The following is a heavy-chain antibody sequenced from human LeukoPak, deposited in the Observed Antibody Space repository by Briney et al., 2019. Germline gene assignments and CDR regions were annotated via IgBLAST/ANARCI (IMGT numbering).Heavy chain of an antibody. J-gene: IGHJ5*02. V-gene: IGHV1-2*06. CDR3: ARRGSLGTWCDP. CDR2: INPNSGGT. Sequence: ASVKVSCKASGYTFTGYYMQWVREAPGQGLEWMGRINPNSGGTDYAQNFQGRVTMTRDTSLRTVYMELCRPESNETALCNTARRGSLGTWCDPWGQGTLVIVSS. CDR1: GYTFTGYY. D-gene: IGHD3-10*01.